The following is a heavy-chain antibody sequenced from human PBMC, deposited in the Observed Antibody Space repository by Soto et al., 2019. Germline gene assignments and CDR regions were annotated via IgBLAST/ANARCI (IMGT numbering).Heavy chain of an antibody. CDR1: GGSISSYY. CDR2: IYYSGRT. D-gene: IGHD3-10*01. V-gene: IGHV4-59*01. J-gene: IGHJ3*02. Sequence: QVQLQESGPGLVKPSETLSLTCTVSGGSISSYYWSWIRQPPGKGLEWIGYIYYSGRTNYNPSLKSRVTIAVGTSKNQFSLKLSSVTAADTAVYYCARVWGGAFDIWGQGTMVTVSS. CDR3: ARVWGGAFDI.